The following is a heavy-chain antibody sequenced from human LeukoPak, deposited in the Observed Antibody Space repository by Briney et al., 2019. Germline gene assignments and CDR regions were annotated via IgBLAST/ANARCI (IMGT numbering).Heavy chain of an antibody. D-gene: IGHD2-2*01. CDR2: ITGSGGST. J-gene: IGHJ3*02. V-gene: IGHV3-23*01. CDR3: AKCSSSSFDAFDI. CDR1: GFTFSSYA. Sequence: GSLRLSCAASGFTFSSYAMSWVRQAPGKGLEWVSGITGSGGSTHYADSVKGRFTISRDSSKNTLYLQMNSLRAEDTAVYYCAKCSSSSFDAFDIWGQGTMVTVSS.